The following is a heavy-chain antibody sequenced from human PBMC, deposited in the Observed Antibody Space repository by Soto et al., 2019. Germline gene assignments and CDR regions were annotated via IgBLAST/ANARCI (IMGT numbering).Heavy chain of an antibody. D-gene: IGHD3-10*01. CDR1: GFTFSNYW. V-gene: IGHV3-74*01. CDR3: ARAYYPQVSFDY. CDR2: INGDGSST. Sequence: GGSLRLSCAASGFTFSNYWMYWVRQAPGKGLVWVSRINGDGSSTDYADSVKDRSTISRDNAKNTLYLQMNSLRVEDTAVYYCARAYYPQVSFDYWGQGTLVTVSS. J-gene: IGHJ4*02.